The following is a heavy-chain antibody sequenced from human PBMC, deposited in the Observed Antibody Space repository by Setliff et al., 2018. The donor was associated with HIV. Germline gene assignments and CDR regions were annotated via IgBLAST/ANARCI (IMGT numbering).Heavy chain of an antibody. J-gene: IGHJ4*02. Sequence: GSLRLSCAASGFTFSSYGMHWVRQAPGKGLEWVAVIWYDGSNKYYADSVKGRFTISRDNAKNSLYLQMNSLRAEDTAVYYCARDKWFGELSVWGQGTLVTVS. CDR2: IWYDGSNK. CDR1: GFTFSSYG. CDR3: ARDKWFGELSV. D-gene: IGHD3-10*01. V-gene: IGHV3-33*01.